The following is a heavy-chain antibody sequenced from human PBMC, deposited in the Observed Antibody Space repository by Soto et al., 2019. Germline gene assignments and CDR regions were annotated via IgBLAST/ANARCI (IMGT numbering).Heavy chain of an antibody. J-gene: IGHJ3*02. CDR3: ANAAHCSSIICPPGPI. CDR1: GFTFSTYA. D-gene: IGHD2-2*01. Sequence: PGGSLRLSCAASGFTFSTYAMSWVRQAPGKGLEWVSGISIGGDSTSYSDSVQGRFTISRDNSNSVLYLQMNSLRAEDTAVYYCANAAHCSSIICPPGPIWGQGTMVTVSS. V-gene: IGHV3-23*01. CDR2: ISIGGDST.